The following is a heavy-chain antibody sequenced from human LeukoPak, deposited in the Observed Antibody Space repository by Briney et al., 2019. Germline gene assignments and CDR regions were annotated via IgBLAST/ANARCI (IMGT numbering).Heavy chain of an antibody. J-gene: IGHJ4*02. CDR2: ISFDGTSK. V-gene: IGHV3-30-3*01. D-gene: IGHD6-13*01. Sequence: GRSLRLSCGVSGLTFRKFAMHWVRQAPGKGLEWVAVISFDGTSKYYADSVEGRFTISRDNSKNTLYLQMNSLRPGDTAVYYCARSRAEAADYWGQGTLVIVSS. CDR1: GLTFRKFA. CDR3: ARSRAEAADY.